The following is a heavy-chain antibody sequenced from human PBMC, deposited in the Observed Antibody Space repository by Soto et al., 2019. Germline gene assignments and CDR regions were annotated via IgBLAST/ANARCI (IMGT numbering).Heavy chain of an antibody. Sequence: ASVKVSCKASGYTFTGYYMHWVRQAPGQGLEWMGWINPNSGGTNYAQKFQGWVTMTRDTSISTAYMELSRLRSDDTAVYYCARGGMVRARYHFDYWGQGTLVTVSS. CDR1: GYTFTGYY. CDR3: ARGGMVRARYHFDY. J-gene: IGHJ4*02. D-gene: IGHD3-10*01. V-gene: IGHV1-2*04. CDR2: INPNSGGT.